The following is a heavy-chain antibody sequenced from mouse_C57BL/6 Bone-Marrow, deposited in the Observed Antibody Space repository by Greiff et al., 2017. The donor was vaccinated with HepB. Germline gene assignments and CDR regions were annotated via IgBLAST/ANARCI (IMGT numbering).Heavy chain of an antibody. CDR3: TTHFITTVVATYYYAMDY. CDR1: GFNIKDYY. D-gene: IGHD1-1*01. V-gene: IGHV14-4*01. CDR2: IDPENGDT. Sequence: EVQLQHSGAELVRPGASVKLSCTASGFNIKDYYMHWVKQRPEQGLEWIGWIDPENGDTEYASKFQGKATITADTSSNTAYLQLSSLTSEDTAVYYCTTHFITTVVATYYYAMDYWGQGTSVTVSS. J-gene: IGHJ4*01.